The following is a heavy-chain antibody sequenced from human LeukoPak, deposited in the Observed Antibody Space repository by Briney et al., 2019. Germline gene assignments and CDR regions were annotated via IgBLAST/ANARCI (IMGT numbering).Heavy chain of an antibody. Sequence: GGSLRLPCAASGFTFSNYAMGWVRQAPGQGLEWVSVISGGGGSTYYADSVKGRFTISRDNSKNTLYLEMNSLRAEDTAVYYCSKGVGVSAFGTFDYWGQGTLVTVSS. V-gene: IGHV3-23*01. CDR1: GFTFSNYA. J-gene: IGHJ4*02. D-gene: IGHD3-10*01. CDR2: ISGGGGST. CDR3: SKGVGVSAFGTFDY.